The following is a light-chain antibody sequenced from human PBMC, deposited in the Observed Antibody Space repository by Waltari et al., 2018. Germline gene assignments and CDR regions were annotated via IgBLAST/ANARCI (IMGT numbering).Light chain of an antibody. J-gene: IGLJ3*02. V-gene: IGLV2-23*01. CDR2: EGT. Sequence: QSALTQPASVSGSPGQSITISCTGTTSTFGSYALVSWYQQHPDKAPKLMVYEGTTRPPGISTRFSGAKSGNTASLTISGLQAEDEADYYCCSYAGNTVWVFGGGTKLTVL. CDR1: TSTFGSYAL. CDR3: CSYAGNTVWV.